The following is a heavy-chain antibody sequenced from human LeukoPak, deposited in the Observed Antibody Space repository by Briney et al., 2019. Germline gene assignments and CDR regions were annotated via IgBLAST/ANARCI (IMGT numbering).Heavy chain of an antibody. D-gene: IGHD4-11*01. V-gene: IGHV4-4*02. Sequence: SETLSLTCAVSGDPITSANWWSWVRQSPGKGLEWIGEFSHSGATNHNPSLKSRVTMSLDKSKNQLSLRVNSVTAADAAVYYCVRGDDYIFDYWGQGTLVTVSS. CDR1: GDPITSANW. CDR2: FSHSGAT. J-gene: IGHJ4*02. CDR3: VRGDDYIFDY.